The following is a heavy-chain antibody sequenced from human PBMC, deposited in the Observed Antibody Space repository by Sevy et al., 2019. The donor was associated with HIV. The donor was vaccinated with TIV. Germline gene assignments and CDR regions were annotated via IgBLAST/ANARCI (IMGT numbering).Heavy chain of an antibody. Sequence: GGSLRLSCAASGFTFSDYYMSWIRQAPGKGLEWVSYISSSGSTIYYGDSVKGRFTISRDNAKNSLYLQMNSLRAEDTALYYCARIYYGSGSYRGYFDCWGQGTLVSVSS. V-gene: IGHV3-11*01. J-gene: IGHJ4*02. D-gene: IGHD3-10*01. CDR1: GFTFSDYY. CDR2: ISSSGSTI. CDR3: ARIYYGSGSYRGYFDC.